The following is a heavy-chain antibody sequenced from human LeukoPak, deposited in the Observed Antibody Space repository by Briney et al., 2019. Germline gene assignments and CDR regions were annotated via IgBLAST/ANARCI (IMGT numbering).Heavy chain of an antibody. CDR3: ARDAVGYCSGGSCYSMFDYCYGMDV. CDR1: GFTFSSYS. V-gene: IGHV3-21*01. D-gene: IGHD2-15*01. J-gene: IGHJ6*02. Sequence: GGSLRLSCAASGFTFSSYSMNWVRQAPGKGLEWVSSISSSSSYIYYADSVKGRFTISRDNAKNSLYLQMNSLRAEDTAVYYCARDAVGYCSGGSCYSMFDYCYGMDVWGQGTTVTVSS. CDR2: ISSSSSYI.